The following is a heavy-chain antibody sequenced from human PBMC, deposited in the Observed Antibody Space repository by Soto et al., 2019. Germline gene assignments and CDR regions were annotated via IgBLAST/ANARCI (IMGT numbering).Heavy chain of an antibody. Sequence: PSETLSLTCVVSPESFGAYYWSWVRQPPGKGLEWIGEINDSGNSHSNPSLKSRVTMSVDMSKNQFSLNLSSVTAADTAVYYCARARSSVPSRRGIGYYGMDVWGQGTTVTVSS. CDR2: INDSGNS. CDR1: PESFGAYY. V-gene: IGHV4-34*01. D-gene: IGHD3-10*01. J-gene: IGHJ6*02. CDR3: ARARSSVPSRRGIGYYGMDV.